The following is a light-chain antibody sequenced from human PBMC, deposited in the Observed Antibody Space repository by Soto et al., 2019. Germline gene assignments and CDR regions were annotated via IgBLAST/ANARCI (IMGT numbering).Light chain of an antibody. CDR2: AAS. J-gene: IGKJ2*01. V-gene: IGKV3-15*01. CDR3: QHYSNWPPMYT. CDR1: QSVGNN. Sequence: EIVMTQSPATLSVSPGERATLSCRASQSVGNNLAWYQQKPGQAPRLLIHAASYRATGIPGRFSGSGSGTEFTLTISSLQSEDFAVYYCQHYSNWPPMYTCGQGTKLEI.